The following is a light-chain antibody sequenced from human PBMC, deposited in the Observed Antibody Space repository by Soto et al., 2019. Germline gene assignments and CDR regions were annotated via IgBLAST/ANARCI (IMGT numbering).Light chain of an antibody. CDR2: DVS. Sequence: SVLTQPASVSGSPGQWITISRPGNSSDVGGYNYVSWYQQHPGKAPKFMIYDVSNRPSGVSNRFSGSKSGNTASLTISGLQAEDEADYYCCSYTTSNTRQIVFGTGTKVTVL. V-gene: IGLV2-14*01. CDR3: CSYTTSNTRQIV. J-gene: IGLJ1*01. CDR1: SSDVGGYNY.